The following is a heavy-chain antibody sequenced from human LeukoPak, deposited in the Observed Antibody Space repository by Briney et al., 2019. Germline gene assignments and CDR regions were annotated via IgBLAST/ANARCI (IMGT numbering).Heavy chain of an antibody. Sequence: GGSLRLSCAASGFTFSSYGMHWVRQAPGKGLEWVAVISYDGSNKYYADSVKGRFTISRDNSKNTLYLQMNSLRAEDTAVYYCAKDRHYYDSSGYLYYYYGMDVWGQGTTVTASS. D-gene: IGHD3-22*01. V-gene: IGHV3-30*18. CDR1: GFTFSSYG. CDR2: ISYDGSNK. J-gene: IGHJ6*02. CDR3: AKDRHYYDSSGYLYYYYGMDV.